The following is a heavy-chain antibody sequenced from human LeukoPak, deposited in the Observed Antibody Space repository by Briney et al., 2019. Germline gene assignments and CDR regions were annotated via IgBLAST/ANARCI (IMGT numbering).Heavy chain of an antibody. CDR1: GLTFRSYA. CDR2: ISGSGGST. V-gene: IGHV3-23*01. CDR3: AKGIAVVPAASFDY. J-gene: IGHJ4*02. Sequence: GGSLRLSCAASGLTFRSYAMSWVRQAPGKGLEWVPGISGSGGSTYYADSVKGRFTISRDNSKNTLYVQMNSLRAEDTAVYYCAKGIAVVPAASFDYWGQGTLVTVSS. D-gene: IGHD2-2*01.